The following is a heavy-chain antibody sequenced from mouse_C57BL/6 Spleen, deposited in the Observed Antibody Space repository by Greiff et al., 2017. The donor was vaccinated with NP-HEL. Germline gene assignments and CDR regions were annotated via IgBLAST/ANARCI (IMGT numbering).Heavy chain of an antibody. Sequence: VQLQQPGAELVKPGASVKLSCKASGYTFTSYWMHWVKQRPGQGLEWIGMIHPNSGSTNYNEKFKSKATLTVDKSSSTAYMQLSSLTSEDSAVYYCARSRLYDGYYEDYFDYWGQGTTLTVSS. D-gene: IGHD2-3*01. CDR3: ARSRLYDGYYEDYFDY. V-gene: IGHV1-64*01. CDR2: IHPNSGST. CDR1: GYTFTSYW. J-gene: IGHJ2*01.